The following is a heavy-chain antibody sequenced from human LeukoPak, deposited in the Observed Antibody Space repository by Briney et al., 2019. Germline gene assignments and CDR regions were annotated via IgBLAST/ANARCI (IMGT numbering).Heavy chain of an antibody. CDR1: GFIVKTSY. D-gene: IGHD1-26*01. CDR3: ARGGSMVRGANAFDI. CDR2: IFSDGRT. V-gene: IGHV3-66*01. J-gene: IGHJ3*02. Sequence: GGSLRLSCAASGFIVKTSYISWVRQTPGKGLEWLSVIFSDGRTYYTDSVKGRFSMSRDDSENTVYVQMNNLRVDDTALYYCARGGSMVRGANAFDIWGHGTMVTVSS.